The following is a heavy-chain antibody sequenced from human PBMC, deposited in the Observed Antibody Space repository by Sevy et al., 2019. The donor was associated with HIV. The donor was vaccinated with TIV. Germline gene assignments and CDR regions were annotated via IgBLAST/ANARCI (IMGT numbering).Heavy chain of an antibody. D-gene: IGHD6-19*01. CDR1: GFTFSSYA. J-gene: IGHJ3*02. CDR3: AQEASANSGLYQGVDAVDI. Sequence: GGSLRLSCAASGFTFSSYAMSWVRQAPGKGLEWVSAISGSGGSTYYADSVKGRFTISRDKSKNTLNLQLNSLRAEETGVDYCAQEASANSGLYQGVDAVDIWGKGTMVTVSS. V-gene: IGHV3-23*01. CDR2: ISGSGGST.